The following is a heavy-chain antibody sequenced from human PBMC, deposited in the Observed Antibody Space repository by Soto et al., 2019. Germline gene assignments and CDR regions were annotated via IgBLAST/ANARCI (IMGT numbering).Heavy chain of an antibody. D-gene: IGHD3-3*01. CDR2: IIPIFGTA. CDR1: GGALSSYA. Sequence: GTSVKLSCKAPGGALSSYAISWVRQAPGQGLEWMGGIIPIFGTANYAQKFQGRVTITADESTSTAYMELSSLRSEDTAVYYCARDQRGTIFGVGHYYYYGMDVWGQGTTVTVS. CDR3: ARDQRGTIFGVGHYYYYGMDV. V-gene: IGHV1-69*13. J-gene: IGHJ6*02.